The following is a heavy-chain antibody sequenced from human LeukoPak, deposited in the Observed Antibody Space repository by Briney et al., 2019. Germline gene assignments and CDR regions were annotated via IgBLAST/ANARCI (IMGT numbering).Heavy chain of an antibody. CDR3: AKDSRDYYYGMDV. J-gene: IGHJ6*02. CDR1: GFIFISYA. CDR2: ISGSGGNT. V-gene: IGHV3-23*01. Sequence: GGSLRLSCAASGFIFISYAMSWVRQAPGKGLEWVSTISGSGGNTYYADSVKGRFTISRDNSKNTVYLQMNSLRAEDTALYYCAKDSRDYYYGMDVWGQGTTVTVSS.